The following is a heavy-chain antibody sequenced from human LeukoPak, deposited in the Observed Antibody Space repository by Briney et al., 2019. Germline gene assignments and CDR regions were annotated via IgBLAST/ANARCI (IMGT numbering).Heavy chain of an antibody. CDR3: AGEYGSGSYYKELGFDP. J-gene: IGHJ5*02. Sequence: PSETLSLTCIVSGGSISSSIYYWAWVRQPPGKGLEWIGTVFYNGATQYSPSLRSRVTISIDTSTNQFSLKLTSVTAADTALYYCAGEYGSGSYYKELGFDPWGQGTLVTVSS. D-gene: IGHD3-10*01. CDR2: VFYNGAT. V-gene: IGHV4-39*07. CDR1: GGSISSSIYY.